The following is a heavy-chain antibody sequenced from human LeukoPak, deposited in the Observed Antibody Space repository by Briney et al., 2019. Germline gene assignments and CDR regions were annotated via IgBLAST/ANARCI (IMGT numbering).Heavy chain of an antibody. D-gene: IGHD3-22*01. CDR3: ARVVHYYDSSGYFNWFDP. V-gene: IGHV1-69*05. CDR2: LIPIFGTA. Sequence: SVKVSCKASGGTFSSYAISWVRHAPGQGFEWMGGLIPIFGTANYAQKFQGRVTITTDESTSTAYMELSSLRSEDTAVYYCARVVHYYDSSGYFNWFDPWGQGTLVTVSS. CDR1: GGTFSSYA. J-gene: IGHJ5*02.